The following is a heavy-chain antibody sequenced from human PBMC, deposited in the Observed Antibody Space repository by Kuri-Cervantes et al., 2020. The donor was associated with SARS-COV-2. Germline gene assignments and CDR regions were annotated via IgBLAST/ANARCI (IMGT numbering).Heavy chain of an antibody. CDR1: GFTFDDYA. Sequence: SLKISCAASGFTFDDYAMHWVRQAPGKGLEWVSGISWNSGSIGYADSVKGRFTISRDNAKNSLYLQINSLRAEDTALYYCAKDIDTASVVVPAAINFDYWGQGTLVTVSS. V-gene: IGHV3-9*01. CDR3: AKDIDTASVVVPAAINFDY. CDR2: ISWNSGSI. D-gene: IGHD2-2*02. J-gene: IGHJ4*02.